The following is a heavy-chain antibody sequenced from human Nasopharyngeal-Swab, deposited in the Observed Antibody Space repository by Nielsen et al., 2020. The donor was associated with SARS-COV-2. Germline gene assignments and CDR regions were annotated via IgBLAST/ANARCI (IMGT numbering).Heavy chain of an antibody. CDR2: ISAYNGNT. J-gene: IGHJ3*02. CDR3: ARSHIVVVTDAFDI. Sequence: ASVKVSCKASGYTFTSYGISWVRQAPGQGLEWMGWISAYNGNTNYAQKFQGWVTMTRDTSISTAYMELSRLRYDDTAVYYCARSHIVVVTDAFDIWGQGTMVTVSS. D-gene: IGHD2-21*02. CDR1: GYTFTSYG. V-gene: IGHV1-18*01.